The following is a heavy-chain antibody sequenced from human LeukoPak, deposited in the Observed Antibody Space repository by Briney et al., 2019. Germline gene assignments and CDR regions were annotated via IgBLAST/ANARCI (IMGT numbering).Heavy chain of an antibody. CDR2: IYYSGST. D-gene: IGHD1-26*01. Sequence: ASETLSLTCTVSGGSISSSSYYWGWIRQPPGKGLEWIGSIYYSGSTYYNPSLKSRVTISVDTSKNQFSLKLSSVTAADTAVYYCASQGVGATPDYMDVWGKGTTVTVSS. CDR3: ASQGVGATPDYMDV. CDR1: GGSISSSSYY. J-gene: IGHJ6*03. V-gene: IGHV4-39*07.